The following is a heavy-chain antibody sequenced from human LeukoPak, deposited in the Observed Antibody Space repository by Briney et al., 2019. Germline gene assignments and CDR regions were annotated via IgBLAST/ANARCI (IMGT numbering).Heavy chain of an antibody. CDR3: ARDRDYDYVWGSYRYSGY. CDR1: GFTFSSYE. V-gene: IGHV3-48*03. CDR2: ISSSGSTI. Sequence: GGSLRLSCAASGFTFSSYEMNWVRQAPGKGLEWVSYISSSGSTIYYADSVKGRFTISRDNAKNSLYLQMNVRRAEDTAVYYCARDRDYDYVWGSYRYSGYWGQGTLATVSS. D-gene: IGHD3-16*02. J-gene: IGHJ4*02.